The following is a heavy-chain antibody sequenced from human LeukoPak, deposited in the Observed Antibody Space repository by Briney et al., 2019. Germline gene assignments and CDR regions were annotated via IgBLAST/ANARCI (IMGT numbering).Heavy chain of an antibody. CDR2: FDPEDGET. V-gene: IGHV1-24*01. CDR3: ATGDINTLPDRYYFYMDV. Sequence: ASVKVSCKVSGYTLTELSIHWVRQAPGKGLEWMGGFDPEDGETIYAQKFQGRVTMTEDTSTDTAYMELSSPRSEDTAVYYCATGDINTLPDRYYFYMDVWGKGTTVTVSS. CDR1: GYTLTELS. J-gene: IGHJ6*03. D-gene: IGHD2-15*01.